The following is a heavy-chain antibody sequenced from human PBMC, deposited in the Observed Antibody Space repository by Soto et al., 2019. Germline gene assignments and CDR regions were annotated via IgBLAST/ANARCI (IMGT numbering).Heavy chain of an antibody. V-gene: IGHV3-53*01. CDR3: ARDLDGMDV. J-gene: IGHJ6*02. CDR2: VYTGGST. CDR1: GFTFSFYW. Sequence: VGSLRLSCAASGFTFSFYWMSWVRQAPGKGLEWVSVVYTGGSTYYAASVKGRFTISRDNFKNTVYLQMNSLRVEDTAMYYCARDLDGMDVWGQGTTVTVSS.